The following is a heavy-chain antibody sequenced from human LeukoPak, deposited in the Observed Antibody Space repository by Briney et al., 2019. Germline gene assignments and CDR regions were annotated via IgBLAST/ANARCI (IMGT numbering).Heavy chain of an antibody. CDR1: GDSISSSHW. Sequence: SETLSLTCAVSGDSISSSHWWSWVRQPPGKGLEWIGEVYHTGDTNYNPSLKSRITISVDKSKNQFSLKLTSVTAADTAVYYCTRGGTDALSYWGRGTLVTVSS. V-gene: IGHV4-4*02. D-gene: IGHD3-16*01. CDR2: VYHTGDT. J-gene: IGHJ4*02. CDR3: TRGGTDALSY.